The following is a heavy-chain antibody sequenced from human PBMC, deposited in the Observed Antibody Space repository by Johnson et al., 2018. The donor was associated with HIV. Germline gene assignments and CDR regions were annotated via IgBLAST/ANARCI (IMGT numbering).Heavy chain of an antibody. J-gene: IGHJ3*02. V-gene: IGHV3-20*04. Sequence: VQLVESGGGVVRPGGSLRLSCAASGSNFDDYAMHWVRQAPGKGLEWVSGISWNSGSTGYADSVKGRFHIPRDNAKNSLYLQINTLRAEDTALYYCARVVTMIVVDGGIEAFDIWGQGTMVTVSS. CDR1: GSNFDDYA. CDR2: ISWNSGST. D-gene: IGHD3-22*01. CDR3: ARVVTMIVVDGGIEAFDI.